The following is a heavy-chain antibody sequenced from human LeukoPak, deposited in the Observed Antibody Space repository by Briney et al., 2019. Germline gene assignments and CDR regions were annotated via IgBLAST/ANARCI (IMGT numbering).Heavy chain of an antibody. CDR3: AKGIISVVAAAGLYFDY. D-gene: IGHD6-13*01. J-gene: IGHJ4*02. CDR1: GFTFSSYA. V-gene: IGHV3-30*07. Sequence: GRSLRLSCAASGFTFSSYAMHWVRQAPGKGLEWVAVISYDGSNKYYADSVKGRFTISRDNSKNTLYLQMNSLRAEDTAVYYCAKGIISVVAAAGLYFDYWGQGTLVTVSS. CDR2: ISYDGSNK.